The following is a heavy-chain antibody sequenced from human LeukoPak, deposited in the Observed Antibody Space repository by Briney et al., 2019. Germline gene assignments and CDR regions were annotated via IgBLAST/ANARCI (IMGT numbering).Heavy chain of an antibody. V-gene: IGHV3-30*03. CDR3: ARVGNNTSGY. J-gene: IGHJ4*02. D-gene: IGHD1-14*01. CDR2: ISYDGSNK. Sequence: GGSLRLSCAASGFTFSSYGMHWVRQAPGKGLEWVAVISYDGSNKYYADSVKGRFTISRDNAKNSLYLQTDSLRAEDTAVYSCARVGNNTSGYWGQGTLVTVSS. CDR1: GFTFSSYG.